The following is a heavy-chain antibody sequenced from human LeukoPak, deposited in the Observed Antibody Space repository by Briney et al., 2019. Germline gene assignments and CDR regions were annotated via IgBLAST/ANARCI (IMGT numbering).Heavy chain of an antibody. Sequence: GGSLGLSCAASGFTFDDYAMHWVRQAPGKGLEWVSGISWNSGSIGYADSVKGRFTISRDNAKNSLYLQMNSLRAEDTALYYCAKGSAMTPSWGQGTLVTVSS. CDR2: ISWNSGSI. V-gene: IGHV3-9*01. J-gene: IGHJ5*02. CDR3: AKGSAMTPS. CDR1: GFTFDDYA.